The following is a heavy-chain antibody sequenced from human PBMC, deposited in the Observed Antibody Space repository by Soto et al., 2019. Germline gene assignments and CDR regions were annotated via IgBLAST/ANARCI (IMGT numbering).Heavy chain of an antibody. CDR1: GFPFSSYA. CDR2: LSDSGVSP. J-gene: IGHJ6*02. Sequence: LRLSCAGSGFPFSSYAMSWVRQAPEKGLEWVSALSDSGVSPYYADSVKGRFTISRDNSKNTLYLQMDSLRVEDTALHYCAKMTSDSYGRNYGMDVWGQGTTVTVSS. CDR3: AKMTSDSYGRNYGMDV. V-gene: IGHV3-23*01. D-gene: IGHD5-18*01.